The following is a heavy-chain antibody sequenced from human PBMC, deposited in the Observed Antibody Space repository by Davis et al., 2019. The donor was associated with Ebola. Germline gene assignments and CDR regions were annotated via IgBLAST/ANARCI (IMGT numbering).Heavy chain of an antibody. J-gene: IGHJ4*02. CDR3: AAPGGGY. Sequence: MPSETLSLTCTVSGGSISSSSYYWSWIRQPPGKGLEWIGYIYYSGSTNYNPSLKSRVTISVDTSKNQFSLKLSSVTAADTAVYYCAAPGGGYWGQGTLVTVSS. V-gene: IGHV4-61*05. CDR1: GGSISSSSYY. CDR2: IYYSGST. D-gene: IGHD3-10*01.